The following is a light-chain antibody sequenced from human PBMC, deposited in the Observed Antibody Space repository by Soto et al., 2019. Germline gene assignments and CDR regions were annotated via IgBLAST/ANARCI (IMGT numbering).Light chain of an antibody. CDR1: HDIGNS. J-gene: IGKJ4*01. CDR3: QNYNSAPLT. CDR2: DAS. V-gene: IGKV1-27*01. Sequence: DLQITQSPPSLSASVGDRVTVTCRASHDIGNSLAWYQQRPGRSPRLLIYDASSLQSGVSPRFSGSGSGTYFTLTINSLRPEDVATFYCQNYNSAPLTFGGGTKVDIK.